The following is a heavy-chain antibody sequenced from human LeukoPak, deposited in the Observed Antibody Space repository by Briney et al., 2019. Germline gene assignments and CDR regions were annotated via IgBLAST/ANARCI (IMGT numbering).Heavy chain of an antibody. V-gene: IGHV1-2*02. J-gene: IGHJ4*02. CDR3: ARTPYYYDSSGYPFDY. CDR1: GYTFTGYY. CDR2: INPNSGGT. Sequence: GASVTVSYKASGYTFTGYYMHWVRQAPGQGLEWMGWINPNSGGTNYAQKFQGRVTMTRDTSISTAYMELSRLRSDDTAVYYCARTPYYYDSSGYPFDYWGQGTLVTVSS. D-gene: IGHD3-22*01.